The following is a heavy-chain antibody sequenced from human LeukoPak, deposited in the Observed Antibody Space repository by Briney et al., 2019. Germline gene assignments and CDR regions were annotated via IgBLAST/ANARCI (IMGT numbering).Heavy chain of an antibody. CDR2: ISSNGGST. V-gene: IGHV3-64*01. CDR1: GFSFSSFF. CDR3: ARDFGLTGKVDY. D-gene: IGHD1-20*01. J-gene: IGHJ4*02. Sequence: SGGSLRLSCAASGFSFSSFFMHWVRQAPGKGLESVSAISSNGGSTYYANSVKGRFTISRDNSKNTLYLQMGSLRAEDLAVYYCARDFGLTGKVDYWGQGTLVTVSS.